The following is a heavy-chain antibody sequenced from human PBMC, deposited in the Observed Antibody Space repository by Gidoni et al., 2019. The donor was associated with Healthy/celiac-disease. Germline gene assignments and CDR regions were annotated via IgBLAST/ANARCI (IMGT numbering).Heavy chain of an antibody. D-gene: IGHD3-10*01. CDR2: IWYDGSNK. CDR1: GFPFSSYG. V-gene: IGHV3-33*01. Sequence: QVQLVESGGGVVQPGRSLRLSCAASGFPFSSYGMHWVRQAPGKGLEWVAVIWYDGSNKYYADSVKGRFTISRDNSKNTLYLQMNSLRAEDTAVYYCAREGGSGSYLNDAFDIWGQGTMVTVSS. CDR3: AREGGSGSYLNDAFDI. J-gene: IGHJ3*02.